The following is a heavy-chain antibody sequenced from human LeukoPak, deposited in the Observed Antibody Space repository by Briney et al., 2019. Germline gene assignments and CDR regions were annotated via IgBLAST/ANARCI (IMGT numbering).Heavy chain of an antibody. CDR3: ARPVNRLFLF. J-gene: IGHJ4*02. V-gene: IGHV3-7*01. D-gene: IGHD2-21*01. Sequence: GSLRLSCVSSGFSLSGDWMAWVRQAPGTGLEWVANIKEDGGETYYVDSVKGRFTISRDNAKNSLYLQMNNLRAEDTAVYFCARPVNRLFLFWGPGTQVTVSS. CDR2: IKEDGGET. CDR1: GFSLSGDW.